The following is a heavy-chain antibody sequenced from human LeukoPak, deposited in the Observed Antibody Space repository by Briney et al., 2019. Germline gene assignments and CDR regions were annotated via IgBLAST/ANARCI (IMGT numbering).Heavy chain of an antibody. CDR1: GGSFSGYY. CDR2: INHSGST. D-gene: IGHD3-10*01. V-gene: IGHV4-34*01. J-gene: IGHJ6*03. Sequence: SETLSLTCAVYGGSFSGYYWSWIRQPPGKGLEWIGEINHSGSTNYNPSLKSRVTISVDTSKNQFSLKLSSVTAADTAVFYCARGKPEMVRGVITNYYYYYMDVWGKGTTVTVS. CDR3: ARGKPEMVRGVITNYYYYYMDV.